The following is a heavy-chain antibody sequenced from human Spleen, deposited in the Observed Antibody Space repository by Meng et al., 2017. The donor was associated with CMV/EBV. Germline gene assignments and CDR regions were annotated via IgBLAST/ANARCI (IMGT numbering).Heavy chain of an antibody. Sequence: SETLSLTCTVSGGSMSGYYWSWIRLPPGKGLEWIGYIYYTGDTNYNPSLKSRVTISVDTSKNQFSLKLSSVTAADTAVYYCARYSSFSGAFDIWGQGTMVTVSS. CDR1: GGSMSGYY. J-gene: IGHJ3*02. CDR3: ARYSSFSGAFDI. D-gene: IGHD6-6*01. CDR2: IYYTGDT. V-gene: IGHV4-59*01.